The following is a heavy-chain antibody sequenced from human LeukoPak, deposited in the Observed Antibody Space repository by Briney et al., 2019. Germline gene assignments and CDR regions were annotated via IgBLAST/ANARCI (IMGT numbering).Heavy chain of an antibody. CDR3: ARVSYSSGWYDDYFDY. CDR1: GGSISSSSYY. V-gene: IGHV4-61*05. J-gene: IGHJ4*02. Sequence: SETLSLTCTASGGSISSSSYYWDWIRQPPGKGLEWIGYIYYSGSTNYNPSLKSRVTISVDTSKNQFSLKLSSVTAADTAAYYCARVSYSSGWYDDYFDYWGQGTLVTVSS. D-gene: IGHD6-19*01. CDR2: IYYSGST.